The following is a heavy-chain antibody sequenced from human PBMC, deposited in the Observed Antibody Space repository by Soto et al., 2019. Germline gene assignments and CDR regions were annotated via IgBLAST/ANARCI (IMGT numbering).Heavy chain of an antibody. CDR2: IIPIFGTA. CDR3: ARDPESRGAFDI. Sequence: AVNVSFKSSGGTFISYSMSWGRQAPGQGLEWMGGIIPIFGTANYAQKFQGRVTITADKSTSTAYMELSSLRSEDTAVYYCARDPESRGAFDIWGQGTMVTVSS. J-gene: IGHJ3*02. CDR1: GGTFISYS. D-gene: IGHD3-10*01. V-gene: IGHV1-69*06.